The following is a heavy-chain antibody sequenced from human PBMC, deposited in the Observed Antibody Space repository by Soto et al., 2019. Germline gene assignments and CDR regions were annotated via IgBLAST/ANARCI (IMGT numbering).Heavy chain of an antibody. CDR2: ISSSSSYI. Sequence: EVQLGESGGGLVKPGGSLRLSCAASGFTFSSYSMNWVRQAPGKGLEWVSSISSSSSYIYYADSVKGRFTISRDNAKNSLYLQLNSLRAEDTAVYYCARDFTYYYYYVMDVWGQGTTVTVSS. CDR3: ARDFTYYYYYVMDV. V-gene: IGHV3-21*01. CDR1: GFTFSSYS. D-gene: IGHD3-16*01. J-gene: IGHJ6*02.